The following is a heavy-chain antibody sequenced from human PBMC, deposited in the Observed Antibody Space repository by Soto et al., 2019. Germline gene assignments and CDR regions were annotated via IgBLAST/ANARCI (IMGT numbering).Heavy chain of an antibody. D-gene: IGHD3-22*01. J-gene: IGHJ4*02. CDR1: GFTFSSYA. CDR2: IGGSAAST. CDR3: AKIVRSGYYAASFDY. V-gene: IGHV3-23*01. Sequence: EVQLLESGGGLVQPGGSLRLSCAASGFTFSSYAMSWVRQAPGKGLEWVSVIGGSAASTYYADSVKGRFTISSDDSKYTLYLQMNSLRAVDTAVYYCAKIVRSGYYAASFDYWGQGTLVIASS.